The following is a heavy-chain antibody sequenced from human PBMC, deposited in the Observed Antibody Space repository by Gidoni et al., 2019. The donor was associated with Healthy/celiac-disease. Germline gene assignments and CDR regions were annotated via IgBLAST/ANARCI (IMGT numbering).Heavy chain of an antibody. D-gene: IGHD3-9*01. CDR1: GFTFSSYW. CDR3: ARVEGGYYDILTGDFDY. Sequence: EVQPVESGGGLVQPGGSLRLSCAASGFTFSSYWMHWVRQAPGKGLVWVSRINSDGSSTSYADSVKGRFTISRDNAKNTLYLQMNSLRAEDTAVYYCARVEGGYYDILTGDFDYWGQGTLVTVSS. CDR2: INSDGSST. V-gene: IGHV3-74*01. J-gene: IGHJ4*02.